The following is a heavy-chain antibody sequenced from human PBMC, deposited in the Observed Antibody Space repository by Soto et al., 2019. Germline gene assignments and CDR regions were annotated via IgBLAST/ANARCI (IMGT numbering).Heavy chain of an antibody. CDR1: GYPFVSYG. Sequence: ASVKVSCKASGYPFVSYGISWVRQAAGQGPEWIAWVSGHNGNTYYAQKFQGRVTVTTDRSTNTVYMELRSLRSDDTAVYYCARGTIVERPYFYMDVWGKGTTVTVSS. V-gene: IGHV1-18*01. D-gene: IGHD2-15*01. CDR3: ARGTIVERPYFYMDV. J-gene: IGHJ6*03. CDR2: VSGHNGNT.